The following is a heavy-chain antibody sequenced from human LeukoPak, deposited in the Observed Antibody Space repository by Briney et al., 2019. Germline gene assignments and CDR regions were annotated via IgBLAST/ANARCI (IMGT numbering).Heavy chain of an antibody. CDR2: IYTSGST. V-gene: IGHV4-61*02. Sequence: SQTLSLTCTVSGGSISSGSYYWSWLRQPAGKGLEWIGRIYTSGSTNYNPSLKSRVTISVDTSKNQFSLKLSSGTAADTAVYYCAREYCSSTSCYPNDWYFDLWVRGTLVAVCS. CDR1: GGSISSGSYY. J-gene: IGHJ2*01. D-gene: IGHD2-2*01. CDR3: AREYCSSTSCYPNDWYFDL.